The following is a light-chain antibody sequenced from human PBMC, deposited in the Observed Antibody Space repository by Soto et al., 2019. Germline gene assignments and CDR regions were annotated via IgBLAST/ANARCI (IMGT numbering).Light chain of an antibody. Sequence: EIVLTQSPGTLSLSPGERATLSCRAGQSVSSSYLAWYQQKPGQAPRLLIYGASSRATGIPDRFSGSGSGTDFTLTISRLEPEDFAVYFCQPYGSSPLLTFGGGTKVDIK. CDR3: QPYGSSPLLT. J-gene: IGKJ4*01. V-gene: IGKV3-20*01. CDR1: QSVSSSY. CDR2: GAS.